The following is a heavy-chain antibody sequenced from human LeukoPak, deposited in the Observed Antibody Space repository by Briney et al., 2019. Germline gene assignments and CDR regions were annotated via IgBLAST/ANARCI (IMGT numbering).Heavy chain of an antibody. CDR2: ISGSGGSK. CDR1: GFTFSNYA. V-gene: IGHV3-23*01. J-gene: IGHJ5*02. CDR3: AKDSRDGSSINYFDP. Sequence: GGSLRLPCAASGFTFSNYAMSWVRQAPGKGLEWVSGISGSGGSKYYADFVKGRFTISRDNTKNTLYLQMNSLRVKDTAVYYCAKDSRDGSSINYFDPWGQGTLVTVSS. D-gene: IGHD6-13*01.